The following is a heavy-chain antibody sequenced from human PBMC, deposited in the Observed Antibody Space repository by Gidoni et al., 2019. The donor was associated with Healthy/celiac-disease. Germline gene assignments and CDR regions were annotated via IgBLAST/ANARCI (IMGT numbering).Heavy chain of an antibody. CDR2: INHSGST. D-gene: IGHD3-22*01. Sequence: QVQLQQWGAGLLKPSETLSLTCSGYGGSFRAYSWSWIRQPPGKGLEWIGEINHSGSTNYNPSLKSRVTIAVDTSKNQFSLKLSSVTAADTAVYYCARGKADSSGYPTPKAFDIWGQGTMVTVSS. V-gene: IGHV4-34*01. CDR1: GGSFRAYS. CDR3: ARGKADSSGYPTPKAFDI. J-gene: IGHJ3*02.